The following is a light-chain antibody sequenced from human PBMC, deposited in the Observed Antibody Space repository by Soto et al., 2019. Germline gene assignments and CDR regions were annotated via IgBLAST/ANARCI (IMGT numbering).Light chain of an antibody. Sequence: QSVLTQPASVSGSPGQSIAISCTGTSSDVGGYEYVSWYQQHPDKAPKIMIYDVSNRPSGVSNRFSGSKSGNTASLTITGLQAEDEADYYCSSYTRSSTYVFGTGTKVTVL. CDR1: SSDVGGYEY. CDR3: SSYTRSSTYV. J-gene: IGLJ1*01. CDR2: DVS. V-gene: IGLV2-14*01.